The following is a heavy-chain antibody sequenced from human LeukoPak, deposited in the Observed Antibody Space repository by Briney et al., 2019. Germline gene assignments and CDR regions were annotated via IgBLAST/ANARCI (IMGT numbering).Heavy chain of an antibody. J-gene: IGHJ4*02. Sequence: GGSLRLSCAASGFTFSNYAMHWVRQAPGKGLEWVAVVSVDGSNKYYADSVKGRFSISRDNSKNTLYLQMNSLRAEDTAVYYCARDTYSSGWYVDYWGQGTLVTVSS. CDR2: VSVDGSNK. CDR1: GFTFSNYA. D-gene: IGHD6-19*01. CDR3: ARDTYSSGWYVDY. V-gene: IGHV3-30*04.